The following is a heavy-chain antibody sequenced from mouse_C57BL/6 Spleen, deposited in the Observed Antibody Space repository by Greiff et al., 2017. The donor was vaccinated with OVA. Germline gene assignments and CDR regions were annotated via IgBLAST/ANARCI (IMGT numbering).Heavy chain of an antibody. D-gene: IGHD2-3*01. CDR3: AIDGYPSGRRFAY. V-gene: IGHV1-74*01. Sequence: VQLQQPGAELVKPGASVKVSCKASGYTFTSYWMHWVKQRPGQGLEWIGRIHPSDSDTNYNQKFKGKATLTVDKSSSTAYMQLSSLTSEDSAVYYCAIDGYPSGRRFAYWGQGTLVTVSA. J-gene: IGHJ3*01. CDR1: GYTFTSYW. CDR2: IHPSDSDT.